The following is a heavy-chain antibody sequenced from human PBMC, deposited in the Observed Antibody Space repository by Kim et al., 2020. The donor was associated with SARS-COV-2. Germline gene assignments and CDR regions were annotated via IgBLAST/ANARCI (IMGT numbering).Heavy chain of an antibody. J-gene: IGHJ5*02. Sequence: WGSLRLSCVASGFTFTSYAMTWVRQAPGKALEWVSVISGAGDATHYADSVKGRFTISSDSSENTVYLQMSSLRVDDTAVYYCARSKIYSPEPFDPWGQGTLVTVSS. CDR1: GFTFTSYA. CDR3: ARSKIYSPEPFDP. D-gene: IGHD5-12*01. CDR2: ISGAGDAT. V-gene: IGHV3-23*01.